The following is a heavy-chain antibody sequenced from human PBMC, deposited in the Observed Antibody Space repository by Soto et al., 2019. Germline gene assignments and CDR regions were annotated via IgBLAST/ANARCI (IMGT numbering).Heavy chain of an antibody. CDR1: GFTFSSYA. V-gene: IGHV3-23*01. D-gene: IGHD6-6*01. Sequence: EQLLESGGGLVQPGGSLRLSCAASGFTFSSYAMSWVRQAPGKGLEWVSAISGSGATTYHADSVKGRFTISRENSKNTLYLQMNSLRAEDTAVYYCAKPPYSSSTFYYYGMDVWGRGTTVTVSS. CDR3: AKPPYSSSTFYYYGMDV. CDR2: ISGSGATT. J-gene: IGHJ6*02.